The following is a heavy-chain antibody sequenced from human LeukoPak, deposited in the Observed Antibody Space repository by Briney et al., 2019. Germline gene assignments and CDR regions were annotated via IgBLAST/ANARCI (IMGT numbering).Heavy chain of an antibody. D-gene: IGHD6-13*01. CDR2: IYTSGST. Sequence: PSETLSLTCAVYGGSFSGYYWSWIRQPAGKGLEWIGRIYTSGSTNYNPSLKSRVTMSVDTSKSQFSLKLSSVTAADTAVYYCARASSGYSSSWYVNWGQGTLVTVSS. CDR1: GGSFSGYY. V-gene: IGHV4-59*10. J-gene: IGHJ4*02. CDR3: ARASSGYSSSWYVN.